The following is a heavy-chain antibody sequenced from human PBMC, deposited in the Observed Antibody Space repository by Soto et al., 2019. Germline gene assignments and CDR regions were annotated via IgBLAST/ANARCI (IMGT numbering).Heavy chain of an antibody. V-gene: IGHV3-23*01. Sequence: GGSLRLSCAASGFTFSSYAMSWVRQAPGKGLEWVSAISGSGGSTYYADSVKGRFTISRDNSKNTLYLQMNSLRAEDTAVYYGAKGFKVSGFCYFDYWGQGTLVTVSS. CDR3: AKGFKVSGFCYFDY. J-gene: IGHJ4*02. D-gene: IGHD3-22*01. CDR1: GFTFSSYA. CDR2: ISGSGGST.